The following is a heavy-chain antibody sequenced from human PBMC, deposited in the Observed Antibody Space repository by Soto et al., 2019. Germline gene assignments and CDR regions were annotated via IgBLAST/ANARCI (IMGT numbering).Heavy chain of an antibody. Sequence: GGSLRLSCAASGFTFSAYDMHWVRQTTGKGLEWVSAIGAADDPYYLGSVKGRFTISRENAKNSLYLQMNSLRAEDTAVYYCARDGVAAAGTNWFDPWGQGTLVTVSS. CDR2: IGAADDP. CDR3: ARDGVAAAGTNWFDP. CDR1: GFTFSAYD. V-gene: IGHV3-13*05. D-gene: IGHD6-13*01. J-gene: IGHJ5*02.